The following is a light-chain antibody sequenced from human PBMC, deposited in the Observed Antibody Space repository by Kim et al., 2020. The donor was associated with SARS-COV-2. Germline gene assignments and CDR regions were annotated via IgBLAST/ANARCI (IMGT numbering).Light chain of an antibody. V-gene: IGLV1-40*01. J-gene: IGLJ2*01. CDR3: QSYDSSLSGV. CDR1: SANMGAGYD. CDR2: GNS. Sequence: GQSATMYYAGSSANMGAGYDVHWYQQLPGTAPKLLSYGNSNRPSGVPDRFSGSKSGTSASLAITGLQAEDEADYYCQSYDSSLSGVFGGGTQLTVL.